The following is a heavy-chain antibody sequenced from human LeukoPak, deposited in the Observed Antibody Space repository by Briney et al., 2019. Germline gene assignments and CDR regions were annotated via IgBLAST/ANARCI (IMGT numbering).Heavy chain of an antibody. CDR2: IYTSGST. D-gene: IGHD3-22*01. J-gene: IGHJ3*02. CDR1: GGSISSYY. CDR3: ASHSLIVSGPTI. Sequence: PSETLSLTCTVSGGSISSYYWSWIRQPAGKGLEWIGRIYTSGSTYYNPSLKSRVTIPVDTSKNQFSLKLSSVTAADTAVYYCASHSLIVSGPTIWGQGTMVTVSS. V-gene: IGHV4-4*07.